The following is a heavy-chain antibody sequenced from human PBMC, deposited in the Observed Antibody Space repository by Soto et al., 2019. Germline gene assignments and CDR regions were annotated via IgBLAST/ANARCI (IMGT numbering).Heavy chain of an antibody. J-gene: IGHJ6*02. CDR3: ARDQVGMDV. CDR2: IGSSDIYT. CDR1: GFTFSSYK. V-gene: IGHV3-21*02. Sequence: EVQLVESGGGLVKPGGSLRLSCAGSGFTFSSYKINWVHQAPGKGLEWVSSIGSSDIYTYYADSLKGRLIISRDNANNSVYLQINSLRAEDTAVYYCARDQVGMDVWGQGTPVTVSS.